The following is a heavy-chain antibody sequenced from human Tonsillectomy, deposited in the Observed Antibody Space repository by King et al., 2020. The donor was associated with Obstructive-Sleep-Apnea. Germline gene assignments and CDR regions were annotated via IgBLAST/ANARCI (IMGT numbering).Heavy chain of an antibody. D-gene: IGHD3-10*01. CDR3: ARDPMVRGVINSEYYYYYYGMDV. CDR1: GFTFSSYA. CDR2: ISYDGSNK. J-gene: IGHJ6*02. V-gene: IGHV3-30-3*01. Sequence: VQLVESGGGVVQPGRSLRLSCAASGFTFSSYAMHWVRQAPGKGLEWVAVISYDGSNKYYADSVKGRFTISRDNSKNTLYLQMNSLRAEDTAVYYCARDPMVRGVINSEYYYYYYGMDVWGQGTTVTVSS.